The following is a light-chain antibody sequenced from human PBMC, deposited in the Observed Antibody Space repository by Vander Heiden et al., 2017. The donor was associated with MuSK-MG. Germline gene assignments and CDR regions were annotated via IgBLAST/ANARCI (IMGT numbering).Light chain of an antibody. CDR1: SSDVGTSNL. CDR3: GSYASGSIWV. Sequence: QSALTQPASVSGSPGQSINISCTGTSSDVGTSNLVSWYQQHPGKAPKIMIYEVNNRPSGVSNRFSGSKSGNTASLTISGLRAEDEADYYCGSYASGSIWVFGGGTKLTVL. V-gene: IGLV2-23*02. J-gene: IGLJ3*02. CDR2: EVN.